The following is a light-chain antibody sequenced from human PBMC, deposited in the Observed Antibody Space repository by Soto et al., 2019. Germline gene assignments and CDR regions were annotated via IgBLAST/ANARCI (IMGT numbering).Light chain of an antibody. J-gene: IGKJ3*01. Sequence: EIVMTQSPATLSVSPGERATLSCRASQSVSNNLAWYQQKPGQAPRLLIYGSSTSATGIPARFSGSGSGTEFTLTISNLQSEDFAVYYCQQYNSWPPYTFGPGTKVDIK. V-gene: IGKV3-15*01. CDR3: QQYNSWPPYT. CDR1: QSVSNN. CDR2: GSS.